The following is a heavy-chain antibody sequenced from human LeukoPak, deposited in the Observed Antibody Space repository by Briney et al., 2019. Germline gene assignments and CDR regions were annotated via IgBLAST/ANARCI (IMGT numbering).Heavy chain of an antibody. V-gene: IGHV1-69*04. CDR3: ARDALMYGSYNWFDP. D-gene: IGHD6-6*01. CDR1: GGTFSSYA. Sequence: ASVKVSCKASGGTFSSYAISWVRQAPGQGLEWMGRIIPILGIANYAQKFQGRVTITADKSTSTAYMELSSLRSEDTAVYYCARDALMYGSYNWFDPWGQGTLVTVSS. J-gene: IGHJ5*02. CDR2: IIPILGIA.